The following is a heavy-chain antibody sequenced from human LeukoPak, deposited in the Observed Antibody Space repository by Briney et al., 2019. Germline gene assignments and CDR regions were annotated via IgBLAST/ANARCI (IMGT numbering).Heavy chain of an antibody. V-gene: IGHV3-43*02. CDR3: ARDHVYGGADY. Sequence: GGSLRLSCAASGVTFHNYAIHWVRQAPGKGLEWVSLTSGDGITTYFADSVKGRFTISRDNSKSSLFLQMNSLRTEDTALYYCARDHVYGGADYWGQGTLVTVSS. D-gene: IGHD5/OR15-5a*01. CDR2: TSGDGITT. J-gene: IGHJ4*02. CDR1: GVTFHNYA.